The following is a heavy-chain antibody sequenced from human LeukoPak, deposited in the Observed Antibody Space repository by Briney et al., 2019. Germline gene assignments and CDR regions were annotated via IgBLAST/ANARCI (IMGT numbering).Heavy chain of an antibody. V-gene: IGHV2-70*04. CDR3: AQTYYYDSRNSCYFDY. D-gene: IGHD3-22*01. Sequence: KESGPALVKPTQTLTLTCTFSGFSLSTSGMRVSWIRQPPGKALEWLARIDWDDDKFYSTSLKTRLTISKDTSKNQVVLTITDMDPVDTATYYCAQTYYYDSRNSCYFDYWGQGTLVTVSS. J-gene: IGHJ4*02. CDR2: IDWDDDK. CDR1: GFSLSTSGMR.